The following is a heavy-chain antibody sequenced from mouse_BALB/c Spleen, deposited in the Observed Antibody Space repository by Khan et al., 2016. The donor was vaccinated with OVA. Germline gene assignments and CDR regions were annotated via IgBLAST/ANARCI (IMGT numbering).Heavy chain of an antibody. CDR1: GYTFTDYS. J-gene: IGHJ2*01. CDR3: ARDRYADFDY. Sequence: QIQLVQSGPELKKPGETVKISCKASGYTFTDYSMHWVKQAPGKGLKWMGWINTETGEPTYADDFKGRFAFSLETSASTAYLQINNLKNEDTATYFCARDRYADFDYWGQGTTLTVSS. D-gene: IGHD2-14*01. CDR2: INTETGEP. V-gene: IGHV9-2-1*01.